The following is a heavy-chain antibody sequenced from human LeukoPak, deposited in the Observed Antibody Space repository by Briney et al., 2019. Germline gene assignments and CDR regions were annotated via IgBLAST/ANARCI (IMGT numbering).Heavy chain of an antibody. V-gene: IGHV1-18*01. CDR1: GYTCTSYG. J-gene: IGHJ6*03. CDR3: ARYSDSTGYYYMDV. D-gene: IGHD2/OR15-2a*01. CDR2: ISAYNGNT. Sequence: ASVKVSCKASGYTCTSYGISWVRQAPGQGLEWMGWISAYNGNTNYAQKLQGRVTMTTDTSTTTAYMELRSLRSDDTAVYYCARYSDSTGYYYMDVWGKGTTVTISS.